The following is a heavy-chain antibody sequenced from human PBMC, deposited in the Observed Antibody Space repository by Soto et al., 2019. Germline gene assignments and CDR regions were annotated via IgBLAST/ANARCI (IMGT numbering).Heavy chain of an antibody. CDR3: AREREQLPSTYPHFVDV. CDR1: GDSVSSNSAA. Sequence: PSQTLSLTCAISGDSVSSNSAAWNWIRQSPSRGLEWLGRTYYRSKWYNDCAVSVKSRITINPDTSKNQFSLQLNSVTPEDTAVYYCAREREQLPSTYPHFVDVWGQGTTVTVSS. D-gene: IGHD6-6*01. V-gene: IGHV6-1*01. CDR2: TYYRSKWYN. J-gene: IGHJ6*02.